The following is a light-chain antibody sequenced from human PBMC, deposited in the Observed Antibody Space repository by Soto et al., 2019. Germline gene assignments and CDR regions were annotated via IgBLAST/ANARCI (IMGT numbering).Light chain of an antibody. J-gene: IGKJ2*01. CDR1: QSISRC. CDR2: EAS. V-gene: IGKV1-5*03. Sequence: DIQMTQSPSTLSASVGDRVTITCRASQSISRCLAWYQQKPGKAPKLLIYEASCLESGVPSRFSGTASGTELSLTISSLQPDDFASDYCQQYYSYPYTFGQGTKLEIK. CDR3: QQYYSYPYT.